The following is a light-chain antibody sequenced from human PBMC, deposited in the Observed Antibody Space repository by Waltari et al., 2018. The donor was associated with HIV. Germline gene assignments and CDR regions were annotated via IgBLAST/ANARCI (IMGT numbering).Light chain of an antibody. V-gene: IGLV2-14*01. Sequence: QSALTQPASVSGSPGQSITISCTGTSSAFGYYNSVSWYQHHPGRAPKVMICEVSNRPSGVSDRFSGSKSGNTASRTISGLQAEDEADYFCTSYISSSSPVFGGGTKLTVL. CDR1: SSAFGYYNS. J-gene: IGLJ3*02. CDR3: TSYISSSSPV. CDR2: EVS.